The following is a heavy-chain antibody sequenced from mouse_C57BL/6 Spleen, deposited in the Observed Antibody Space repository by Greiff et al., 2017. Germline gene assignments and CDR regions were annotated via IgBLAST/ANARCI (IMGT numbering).Heavy chain of an antibody. CDR1: GFTISDYG. CDR3: ARCYDHFDD. J-gene: IGHJ2*01. Sequence: EVTLVESGGGLVKPGGSLKLSCAASGFTISDYGMHWVRQAPEKGLEWVAYISSGSSTIYYADTVKVRFTISRDNAKNTLCLQMTSLRSEDTAMYYCARCYDHFDDLGQGTTLTLSS. CDR2: ISSGSSTI. D-gene: IGHD2-3*01. V-gene: IGHV5-17*01.